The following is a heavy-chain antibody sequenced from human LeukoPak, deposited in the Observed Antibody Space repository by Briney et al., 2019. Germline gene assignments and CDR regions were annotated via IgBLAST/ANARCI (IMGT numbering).Heavy chain of an antibody. Sequence: ASVKVSCKASGYTFTGYDINWVRQATGQGLEWMGWMNPNSGNTGYAQKFQGRVTMTRNTSISTAYMELSSLRSEDTAVYYCAIGLNSSSWPKPFDYWGQGTLVTVSS. CDR2: MNPNSGNT. V-gene: IGHV1-8*01. CDR3: AIGLNSSSWPKPFDY. CDR1: GYTFTGYD. D-gene: IGHD6-13*01. J-gene: IGHJ4*02.